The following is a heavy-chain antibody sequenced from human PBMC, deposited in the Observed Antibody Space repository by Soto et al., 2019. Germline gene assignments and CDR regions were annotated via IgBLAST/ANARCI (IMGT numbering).Heavy chain of an antibody. J-gene: IGHJ6*02. CDR2: INPSGGST. V-gene: IGHV1-46*01. CDR1: GYTFTRYY. CDR3: ARANSNPYYYYGMDV. D-gene: IGHD4-4*01. Sequence: QVQLVQSGAEVKKPGASVKVSCKASGYTFTRYYMHWVRQAPGQGLEWMGIINPSGGSTSYAQKFQGRVTMTRDTSTSTVYMELSSLRSEDTAVYYCARANSNPYYYYGMDVWGQGTTVTVSS.